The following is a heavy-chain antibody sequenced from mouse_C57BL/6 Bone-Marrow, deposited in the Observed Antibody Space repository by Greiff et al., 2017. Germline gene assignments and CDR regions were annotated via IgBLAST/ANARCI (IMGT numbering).Heavy chain of an antibody. CDR3: ARGGYPDN. D-gene: IGHD2-2*01. J-gene: IGHJ2*01. V-gene: IGHV1-26*01. CDR2: INPNNGGT. CDR1: GYTFTDYY. Sequence: EVQLQQSGPELVKPGASVKISCKASGYTFTDYYMNWVKQSHGKSLEWIGDINPNNGGTSYNQKFKGKATLTVDKSSSTAYMELRSLTSEDSAVYYCARGGYPDNWGQGTTLTVSS.